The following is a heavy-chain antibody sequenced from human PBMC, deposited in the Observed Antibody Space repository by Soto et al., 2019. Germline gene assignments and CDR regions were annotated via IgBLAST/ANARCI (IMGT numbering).Heavy chain of an antibody. CDR3: ARDLKTILGV. V-gene: IGHV3-21*01. Sequence: GSLRXSCSASVFTFSSYSMNWFRQAPGKGLEWVSSISSSSSYIYYADSVKGRFTSSRDNAKNSLYLQMNSLRAEDTAVYYCARDLKTILGVWGQGTTVKVYS. CDR2: ISSSSSYI. CDR1: VFTFSSYS. D-gene: IGHD3-3*01. J-gene: IGHJ6*01.